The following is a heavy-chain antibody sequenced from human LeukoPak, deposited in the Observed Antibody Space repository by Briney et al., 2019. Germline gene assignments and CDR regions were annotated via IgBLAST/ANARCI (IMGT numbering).Heavy chain of an antibody. J-gene: IGHJ4*02. CDR3: ARGRWNTGMVSPYYFDY. CDR2: THTSGST. V-gene: IGHV4-4*07. Sequence: SETLSLTCTVSGDSISSDYWSWIRQPAGKGLEWIGRTHTSGSTNYNPSLKSRVTMSVDTSKNQFSLKLSSVTAADTAVYYCARGRWNTGMVSPYYFDYWGQGTLVTVSS. CDR1: GDSISSDY. D-gene: IGHD5-18*01.